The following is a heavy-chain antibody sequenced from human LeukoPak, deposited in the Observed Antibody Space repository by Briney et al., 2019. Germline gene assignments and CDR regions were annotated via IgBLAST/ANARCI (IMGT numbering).Heavy chain of an antibody. CDR1: GGTFSTHA. V-gene: IGHV1-69*13. D-gene: IGHD3-3*01. J-gene: IGHJ4*02. Sequence: SVKVSCKASGGTFSTHAISWVRQAPGQGLEWMGGIIPIFNISNYAQKFQGRVTITADESTSTAYMELSSLRSEDTAVYYCAGARIGVVTYFDYWGQGTLVTVSS. CDR3: AGARIGVVTYFDY. CDR2: IIPIFNIS.